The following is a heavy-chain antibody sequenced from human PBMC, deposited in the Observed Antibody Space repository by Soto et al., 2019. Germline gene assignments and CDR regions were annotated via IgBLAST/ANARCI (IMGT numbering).Heavy chain of an antibody. CDR2: ISYDGSNK. D-gene: IGHD1-26*01. Sequence: QVQLVESGGGVVQPGRSLRLSCAASGFTFSSYGMHWVRQAPGKGLEWVAVISYDGSNKYYADSVKGRFTISRDNSKNTLYLQMNSLRAEDTAVYYCAKDREGATGYWGQGTLVTVSS. CDR1: GFTFSSYG. V-gene: IGHV3-30*18. CDR3: AKDREGATGY. J-gene: IGHJ4*02.